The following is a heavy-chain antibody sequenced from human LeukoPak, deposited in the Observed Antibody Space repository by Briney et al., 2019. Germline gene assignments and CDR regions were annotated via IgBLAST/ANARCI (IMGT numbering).Heavy chain of an antibody. Sequence: GGSLRLSCAASGFTFSKAWMTWVRQAPGKGLEWVGRIKSKTDGGTTDSAAPVKGRFTISRDDSKSTLYLQMNSLKTDDTAVYYCTTPLRGYEGLFDYWGQGTLVTVSS. CDR1: GFTFSKAW. J-gene: IGHJ4*02. CDR2: IKSKTDGGTT. D-gene: IGHD1-1*01. CDR3: TTPLRGYEGLFDY. V-gene: IGHV3-15*01.